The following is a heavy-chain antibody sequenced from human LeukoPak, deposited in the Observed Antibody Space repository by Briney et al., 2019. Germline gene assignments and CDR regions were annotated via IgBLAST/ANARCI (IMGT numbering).Heavy chain of an antibody. D-gene: IGHD3-22*01. J-gene: IGHJ4*02. CDR1: KFTFSNYA. V-gene: IGHV3-23*01. Sequence: GGSLRLSCAASKFTFSNYAMAWVRQAPGEGLEWVSGISGNGGKIYYADSVKGRFTISRDNSKNTLYLQMNSLRGEDTAVYFCAKRDYYDSSGYAPLFDYWGQGTLVTVSP. CDR2: ISGNGGKI. CDR3: AKRDYYDSSGYAPLFDY.